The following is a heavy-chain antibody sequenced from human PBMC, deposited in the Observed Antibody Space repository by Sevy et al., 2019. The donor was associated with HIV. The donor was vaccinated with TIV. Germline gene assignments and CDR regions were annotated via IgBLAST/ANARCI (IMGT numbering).Heavy chain of an antibody. CDR3: ATVPARITIFGVAKGGYYFDY. CDR1: GYTLTELS. V-gene: IGHV1-24*01. CDR2: FDPGDGET. Sequence: ASVKVSCKVSGYTLTELSMHWVRQAPGKGLEWMGGFDPGDGETIYAQKFQGRVTMTEDTSTDTAYMELSSLRSEDTAVYYCATVPARITIFGVAKGGYYFDYWGQGTLVTVSS. J-gene: IGHJ4*02. D-gene: IGHD3-3*01.